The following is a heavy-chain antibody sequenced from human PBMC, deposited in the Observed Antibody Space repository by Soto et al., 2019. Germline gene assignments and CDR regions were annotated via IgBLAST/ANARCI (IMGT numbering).Heavy chain of an antibody. V-gene: IGHV4-34*01. J-gene: IGHJ5*02. D-gene: IGHD3-16*01. CDR3: VRIRYQLPSSVLWLDP. CDR1: GGFLSESY. Sequence: SETLSLTCAVYGGFLSESYWTWIRQPPGEGLEWIGEINHVGGTNYNPSLKSRVTMSVDTSQNQFSLRLISVTAADTAMYFCVRIRYQLPSSVLWLDPWGQGTPVTVSS. CDR2: INHVGGT.